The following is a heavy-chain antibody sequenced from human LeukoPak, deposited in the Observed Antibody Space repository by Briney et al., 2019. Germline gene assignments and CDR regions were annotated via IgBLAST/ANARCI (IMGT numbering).Heavy chain of an antibody. Sequence: PGGSLRLSCAASGFTFSSYAMHWVRQAPGKGLEWVAVISYDGSNKYYADSVKGRFTISRDNSKNTLYLQMNSLRAEDTAVYYCARVEYVLRFLESSRGAFDIWGQGTMVTVSS. V-gene: IGHV3-30-3*01. J-gene: IGHJ3*02. CDR2: ISYDGSNK. CDR3: ARVEYVLRFLESSRGAFDI. CDR1: GFTFSSYA. D-gene: IGHD3-3*01.